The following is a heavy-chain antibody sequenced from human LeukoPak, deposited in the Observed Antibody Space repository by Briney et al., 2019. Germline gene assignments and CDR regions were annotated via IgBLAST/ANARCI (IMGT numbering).Heavy chain of an antibody. J-gene: IGHJ4*02. CDR1: GFTLSSFA. D-gene: IGHD3-22*01. Sequence: PGGSLRLSCAASGFTLSSFAMSWVRQPPGKGLEWVSGISGSGDNTYYADSVKGRFTISRDNSKNTLYVQVNSLGTEDTAAYYCAKGSYYDSSGSFYFDYWGQGTLVTVSS. V-gene: IGHV3-23*01. CDR3: AKGSYYDSSGSFYFDY. CDR2: ISGSGDNT.